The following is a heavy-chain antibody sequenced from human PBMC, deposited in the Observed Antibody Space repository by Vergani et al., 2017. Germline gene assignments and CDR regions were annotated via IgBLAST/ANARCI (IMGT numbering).Heavy chain of an antibody. J-gene: IGHJ5*02. CDR3: TSPSAYCGGDCYSGWFDP. CDR2: IKSKTDGGTT. Sequence: EVQLVESRGVLVQPGGSLRLSCAASGFTVSSNEMSWVRQAPGKGLEWVGRIKSKTDGGTTDYAAPVKGRFTISRDDSKNTLYLQMNSLKTEDTAVYYCTSPSAYCGGDCYSGWFDPWGQGTLVTVSS. D-gene: IGHD2-21*02. V-gene: IGHV3-15*01. CDR1: GFTVSSNE.